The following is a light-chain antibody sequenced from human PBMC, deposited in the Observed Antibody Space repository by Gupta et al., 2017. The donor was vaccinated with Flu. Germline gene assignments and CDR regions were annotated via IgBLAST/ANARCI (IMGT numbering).Light chain of an antibody. V-gene: IGLV4-69*01. Sequence: VTITCTLSSGHSSYAIAWHQQQPEKGPRYLMKLNSDGSHSKGDGIPDRFSGSSSGAERYLTISSLQSEDEADYYCQTWGTGIRVFGGGTKLTVL. CDR1: SGHSSYA. J-gene: IGLJ3*02. CDR2: LNSDGSH. CDR3: QTWGTGIRV.